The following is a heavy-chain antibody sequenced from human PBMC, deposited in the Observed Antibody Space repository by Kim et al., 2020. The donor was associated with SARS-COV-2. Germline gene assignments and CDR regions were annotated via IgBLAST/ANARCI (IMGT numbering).Heavy chain of an antibody. V-gene: IGHV1-69*04. CDR1: GGTFSSYA. D-gene: IGHD3-22*01. CDR2: IIPILGIA. Sequence: SVKVSCKASGGTFSSYAISWVRQAPGQGLEWMGRIIPILGIANYAQKFQGRVTITADKSTSTAYMELSSLRSEDTAVYYCARALCYYDSSGPSDAFDIWGQGTMVTVSS. J-gene: IGHJ3*02. CDR3: ARALCYYDSSGPSDAFDI.